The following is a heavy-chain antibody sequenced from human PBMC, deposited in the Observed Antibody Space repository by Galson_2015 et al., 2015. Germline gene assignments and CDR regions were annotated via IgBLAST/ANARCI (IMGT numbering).Heavy chain of an antibody. Sequence: SLRLSCAASGFTFSNYGMHWVRQAPGKGLEWVALISYDGNNKYYADSVKGRFTLSRDNSKNTLYLQMSSLRAEDTAVYYCAKTAVRHGELLIPDDWGQGTLVTVSS. J-gene: IGHJ4*02. D-gene: IGHD3-10*01. CDR1: GFTFSNYG. CDR3: AKTAVRHGELLIPDD. V-gene: IGHV3-30*18. CDR2: ISYDGNNK.